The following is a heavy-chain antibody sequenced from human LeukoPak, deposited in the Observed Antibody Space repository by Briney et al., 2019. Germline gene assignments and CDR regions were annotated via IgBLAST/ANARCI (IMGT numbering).Heavy chain of an antibody. CDR2: ISGSSGGT. J-gene: IGHJ4*02. D-gene: IGHD3-22*01. CDR3: AKQGHYYGSTGYFDY. CDR1: GFSFSSYG. Sequence: GGSLRLSCAASGFSFSSYGMSWVRQAPGKGLEWVSGISGSSGGTYYADSVKGRFTISRDNSKNTLYLQINSLRAEDTAVYYCAKQGHYYGSTGYFDYWGQGTLVTVSS. V-gene: IGHV3-23*01.